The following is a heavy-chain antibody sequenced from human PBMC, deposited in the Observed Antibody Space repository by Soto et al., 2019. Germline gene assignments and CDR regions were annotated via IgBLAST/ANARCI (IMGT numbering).Heavy chain of an antibody. D-gene: IGHD2-2*02. Sequence: AASVKVSCKASGGTFSSYAISWVRQAPGQGLEWMGGIIPIFGTANYAQKFQGRVTITADKSTSTAYMELSSLRSEDTAVYYCATGYQLLYRDAFDIWGQGTMVTVSS. CDR2: IIPIFGTA. CDR1: GGTFSSYA. V-gene: IGHV1-69*06. J-gene: IGHJ3*02. CDR3: ATGYQLLYRDAFDI.